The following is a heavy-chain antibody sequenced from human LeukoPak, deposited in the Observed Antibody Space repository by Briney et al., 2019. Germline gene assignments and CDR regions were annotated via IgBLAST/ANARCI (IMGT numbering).Heavy chain of an antibody. V-gene: IGHV3-53*01. CDR3: ASPSTGDSFHFDY. D-gene: IGHD7-27*01. J-gene: IGHJ4*02. Sequence: GGFLRLSCAASGFTVSSNYMSWVRQAPGKGLEWVSVIYSGGSTYYADSVKGRFTISRDNSKNTLYLQMNSLRAEDTAVYYCASPSTGDSFHFDYWGQGTLVTVSS. CDR2: IYSGGST. CDR1: GFTVSSNY.